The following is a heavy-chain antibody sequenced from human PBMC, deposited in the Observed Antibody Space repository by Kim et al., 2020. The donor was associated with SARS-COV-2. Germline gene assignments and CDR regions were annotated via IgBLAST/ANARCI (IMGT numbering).Heavy chain of an antibody. J-gene: IGHJ3*02. D-gene: IGHD1-20*01. V-gene: IGHV5-51*01. Sequence: YSPSCQGQVTISADKSISTAYLQWSSLKASDTAMYYCARVGMSDLGAFDIWGQGTMVTVSS. CDR3: ARVGMSDLGAFDI.